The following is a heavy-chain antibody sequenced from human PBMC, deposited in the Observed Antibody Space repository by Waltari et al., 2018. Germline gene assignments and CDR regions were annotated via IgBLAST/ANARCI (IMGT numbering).Heavy chain of an antibody. CDR1: GYTSTDYY. CDR2: MNPNTGGA. D-gene: IGHD4-17*01. Sequence: QVQLVQSGAEVKKPGASVQVSCQASGYTSTDYYLSWVRQAPGQGLEWMGRMNPNTGGASSAQKFQGRVTMTRDTSISTLYMELSSLKSDDTAVYYCARGGGDYGTFDYWGQGTLVTVSS. V-gene: IGHV1-2*06. CDR3: ARGGGDYGTFDY. J-gene: IGHJ4*02.